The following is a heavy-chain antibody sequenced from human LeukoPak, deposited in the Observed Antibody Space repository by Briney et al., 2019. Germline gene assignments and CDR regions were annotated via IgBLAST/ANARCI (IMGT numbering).Heavy chain of an antibody. J-gene: IGHJ5*02. CDR3: AKESDSGYHSEGPKT. Sequence: PGGSLRLSCTASGFVLSDYGMHWVRQAPGKGLEWVAFVRNDGSNEYYVGSVKGRFTISRDKSKNTLYLQMNGLRAEDTAVYSCAKESDSGYHSEGPKTWGLGTLVTVSS. D-gene: IGHD5-12*01. CDR2: VRNDGSNE. V-gene: IGHV3-30*02. CDR1: GFVLSDYG.